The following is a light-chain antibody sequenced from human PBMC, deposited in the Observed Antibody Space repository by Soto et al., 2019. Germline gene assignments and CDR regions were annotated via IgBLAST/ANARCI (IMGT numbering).Light chain of an antibody. J-gene: IGKJ4*01. V-gene: IGKV1-39*01. CDR2: GVS. CDR3: QQSYTSPLLT. Sequence: DIQMTQSPSSLSASVGDTVSITCRASQSISNFLNWYQYKPGKTPKLLIYGVSRLQSGVPSRFSGNGSGTDFTLTITGLQPEDFVSYHCQQSYTSPLLTFGGGTKVDIK. CDR1: QSISNF.